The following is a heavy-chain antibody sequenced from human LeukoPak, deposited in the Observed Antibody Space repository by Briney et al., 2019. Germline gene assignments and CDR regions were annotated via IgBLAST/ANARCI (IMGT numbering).Heavy chain of an antibody. J-gene: IGHJ4*02. CDR2: ISSGGDRT. CDR1: GFSFSSYA. V-gene: IGHV3-23*01. Sequence: GGTLRLSCGATGFSFSSYALRWVRQASGKGLEWVSAISSGGDRTYYADSVTGRFTISRDNSKNMLFLQMSSLRAEGAAMYYCTREAIATGYAYDWGQGTLVTVFS. D-gene: IGHD3-16*01. CDR3: TREAIATGYAYD.